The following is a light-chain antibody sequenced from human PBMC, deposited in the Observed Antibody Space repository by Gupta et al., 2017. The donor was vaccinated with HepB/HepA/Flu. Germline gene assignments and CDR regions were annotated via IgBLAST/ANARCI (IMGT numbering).Light chain of an antibody. V-gene: IGLV2-14*01. CDR1: STDIGAYNY. J-gene: IGLJ2*01. CDR2: GVR. Sequence: QSALTQPASVSGSPGQSLTISCTGTSTDIGAYNYVSWYQQHSGKVPTLLIYGVRNRPSGISDRFSGSASGNTASLTISGLQAEDEASYYCNAYTSTSTVVFGGGTKLTVL. CDR3: NAYTSTSTVV.